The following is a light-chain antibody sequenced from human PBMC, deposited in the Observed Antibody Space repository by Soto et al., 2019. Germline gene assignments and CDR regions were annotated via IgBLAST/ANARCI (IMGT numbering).Light chain of an antibody. CDR2: DNN. V-gene: IGLV1-51*01. CDR3: GTWDSSLSAVV. CDR1: SSNIGNNY. Sequence: QSVLTQPPSVSAAPGQKVTLSCSGSSSNIGNNYVSWYQQLPGTAPKLLIYDNNKRPSGIPDRFSGSKSGTSATLGITGLQTGDEDDYYCGTWDSSLSAVVFGGGTKLTVL. J-gene: IGLJ2*01.